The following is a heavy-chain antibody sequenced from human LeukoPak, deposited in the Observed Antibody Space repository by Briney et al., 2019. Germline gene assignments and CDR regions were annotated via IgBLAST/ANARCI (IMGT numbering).Heavy chain of an antibody. D-gene: IGHD5-18*01. Sequence: AGGSLRLSCAASGLTFREYYMGWIRQAPGQGLEWISYISASGLSTYYADSVEGRFTISRDNAKSSLSLYMNFLRADDTAVYYCASSLNTVIISHYYFDLWGQGPLDTVSS. CDR1: GLTFREYY. CDR3: ASSLNTVIISHYYFDL. CDR2: ISASGLST. J-gene: IGHJ4*02. V-gene: IGHV3-11*04.